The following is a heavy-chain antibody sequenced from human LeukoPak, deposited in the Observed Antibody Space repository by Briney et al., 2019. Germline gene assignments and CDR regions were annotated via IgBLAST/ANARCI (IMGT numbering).Heavy chain of an antibody. CDR3: AREVAYPYYFDY. J-gene: IGHJ4*02. D-gene: IGHD2-2*01. CDR2: IYYSGST. CDR1: GGSISSGGYY. V-gene: IGHV4-31*03. Sequence: SETLSLTCTVSGGSISSGGYYWSWIRQHPGKGLEWIGYIYYSGSTYYNPSLKSRVTISVDTSKNQFSLKLSSVTAADTAVYYCAREVAYPYYFDYWGQGTLVTVSS.